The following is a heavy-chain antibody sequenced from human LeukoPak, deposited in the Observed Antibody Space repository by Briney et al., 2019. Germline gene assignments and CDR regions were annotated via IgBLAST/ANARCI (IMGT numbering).Heavy chain of an antibody. CDR1: GFTISSYG. D-gene: IGHD3/OR15-3a*01. Sequence: GGTLRLSCAASGFTISSYGMHWVRQAPGKGLEWVAVILYDGSNKYYADSVKGRFTISRDNSKNTLYLQMNSLRAEDTAVYYCAKVGWTKTPHSHDAFDIWGQGTMVTVSS. V-gene: IGHV3-30*18. J-gene: IGHJ3*02. CDR3: AKVGWTKTPHSHDAFDI. CDR2: ILYDGSNK.